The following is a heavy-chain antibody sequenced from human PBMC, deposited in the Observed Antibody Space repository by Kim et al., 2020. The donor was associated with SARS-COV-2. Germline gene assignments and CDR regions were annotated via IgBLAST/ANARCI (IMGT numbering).Heavy chain of an antibody. CDR2: ITGGGGTK. CDR3: TRSRCYYFGIEY. V-gene: IGHV3-30-3*01. CDR1: GFSFRTYT. D-gene: IGHD3-10*01. Sequence: GGSLRLSCAASGFSFRTYTMRWVRQAPGKGLEWVSIITGGGGTKYYADSVRGRFTISRDNSKNTLYLEMNSLRAEDTAMYYCTRSRCYYFGIEYWGQGT. J-gene: IGHJ4*02.